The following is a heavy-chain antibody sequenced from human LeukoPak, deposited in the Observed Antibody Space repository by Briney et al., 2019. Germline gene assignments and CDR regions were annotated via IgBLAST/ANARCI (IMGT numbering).Heavy chain of an antibody. J-gene: IGHJ6*02. CDR3: VRDSRYGSGWFEDGLDF. V-gene: IGHV4-59*02. CDR2: TNDRGST. D-gene: IGHD6-13*01. Sequence: SETLSLTCTVSGDSVRSYYWSWTRQPPGQGLEWLGHTNDRGSTNYNPSLQGRVTISIDTSKNQLSLKVNSVTAADTAVYYCVRDSRYGSGWFEDGLDFWGQGTTVTVSS. CDR1: GDSVRSYY.